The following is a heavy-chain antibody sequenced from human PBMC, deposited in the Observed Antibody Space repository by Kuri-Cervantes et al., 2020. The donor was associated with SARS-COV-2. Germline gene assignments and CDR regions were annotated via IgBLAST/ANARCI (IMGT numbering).Heavy chain of an antibody. Sequence: ESLKISCTVSGGSISSYYWSWIRQPPGKGLEWIGSIYYSGSTYYNPSLKSRVTISVDTSKNQFSLKLSSVTAADTAVYYCARGRMDYDFWSGYYTWSDYWGQGTLVTVSS. CDR2: IYYSGST. V-gene: IGHV4-59*05. J-gene: IGHJ4*02. CDR1: GGSISSYY. CDR3: ARGRMDYDFWSGYYTWSDY. D-gene: IGHD3-3*01.